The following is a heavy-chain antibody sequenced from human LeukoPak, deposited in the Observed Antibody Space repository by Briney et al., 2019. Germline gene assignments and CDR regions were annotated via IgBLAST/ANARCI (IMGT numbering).Heavy chain of an antibody. CDR3: ARETRIAVAGTIDY. CDR1: GGSISSGGYY. J-gene: IGHJ4*02. V-gene: IGHV4-31*03. CDR2: IHYSGST. D-gene: IGHD6-19*01. Sequence: PSQTLSLTCTVSGGSISSGGYYWSWIRQHPGKGLEWIGYIHYSGSTYYNPSLKSRVTISVDTSKNQFSLKLSSVTAADTAVYYCARETRIAVAGTIDYWGQGTLVTVSS.